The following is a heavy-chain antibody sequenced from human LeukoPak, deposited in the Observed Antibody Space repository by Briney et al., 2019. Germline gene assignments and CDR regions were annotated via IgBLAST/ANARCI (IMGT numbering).Heavy chain of an antibody. CDR3: ASPIVVPAASDY. V-gene: IGHV3-30-3*01. Sequence: GGSLRLSCAASGFTFSSYAMSWVRQAPGRGLEWVAVISYDGSNKYYADSVKGRFTISRDNSKNTLYLQMNSLRAEDTAVYYCASPIVVPAASDYWGQETLVTVSS. CDR1: GFTFSSYA. CDR2: ISYDGSNK. D-gene: IGHD2-2*01. J-gene: IGHJ4*02.